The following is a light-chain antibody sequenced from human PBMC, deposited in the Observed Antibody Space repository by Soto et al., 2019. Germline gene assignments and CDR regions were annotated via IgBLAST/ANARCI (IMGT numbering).Light chain of an antibody. CDR3: QQYGRSPYT. V-gene: IGKV3-20*01. J-gene: IGKJ2*01. CDR2: GAS. Sequence: EIVLTQSPGTLSLSPGERATLSCRASQSFSSYLAWYQQKPGQAPRLLIYGASSRATGIPDRFSGSGSETDFTLTISRLEPEDFAVYYCQQYGRSPYTFGQGTKLEIK. CDR1: QSFSSY.